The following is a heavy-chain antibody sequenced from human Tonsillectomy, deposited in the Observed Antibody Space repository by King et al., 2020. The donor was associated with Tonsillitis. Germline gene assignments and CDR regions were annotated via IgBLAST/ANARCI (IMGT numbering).Heavy chain of an antibody. V-gene: IGHV2-5*02. Sequence: ITLQESGPTLVKPTQTLTLTCAFSGFSLSTHGVGVGWIRQPPGKALEWLALIYWDDEKRYSPSLKSRLTITKDTSKNQVVLTMTNVDPVDTATYYCAHRLDYYDSSGYFDYWGQGTLVTVSS. D-gene: IGHD3-22*01. CDR3: AHRLDYYDSSGYFDY. CDR1: GFSLSTHGVG. CDR2: IYWDDEK. J-gene: IGHJ4*02.